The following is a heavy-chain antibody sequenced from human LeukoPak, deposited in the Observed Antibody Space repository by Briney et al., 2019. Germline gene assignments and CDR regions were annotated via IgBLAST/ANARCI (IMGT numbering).Heavy chain of an antibody. Sequence: PGGSLRLSCAASGFTFSSYAMNWVRQAPGKGLEWVSTITRSGGATDYADSVKGRFTISRDNSKNTLYLQMNSLRAEDTAVYYCAKDEGAATVFDYWGQGTLVTVSS. CDR1: GFTFSSYA. CDR2: ITRSGGAT. D-gene: IGHD1-26*01. V-gene: IGHV3-23*01. J-gene: IGHJ4*02. CDR3: AKDEGAATVFDY.